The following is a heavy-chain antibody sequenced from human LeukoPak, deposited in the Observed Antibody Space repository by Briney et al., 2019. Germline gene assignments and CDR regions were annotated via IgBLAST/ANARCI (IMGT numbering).Heavy chain of an antibody. V-gene: IGHV4-31*11. J-gene: IGHJ4*02. CDR2: IYYTGRT. CDR1: GGSLTISGYF. D-gene: IGHD6-13*01. Sequence: SETLSLTCAVSGGSLTISGYFWSWIRQHPGKDLEWIGYIYYTGRTYFNPSLKSRLTISLDTSKNQFSLKLTSVTAADTAVYYWASVQVRATAAEYYLDFWGQGTLVTVSS. CDR3: ASVQVRATAAEYYLDF.